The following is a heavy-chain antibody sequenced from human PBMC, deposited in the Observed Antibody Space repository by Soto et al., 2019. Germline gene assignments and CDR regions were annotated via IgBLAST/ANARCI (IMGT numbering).Heavy chain of an antibody. Sequence: QVQLVQSGAEVKKPGASAKVSCKASGYTFTSYGISWVRQAPGQGLEWMGWISAYNGNTNYAQKLQGRVTMTTDTSTSTAYMELRSLRSDDTAVYYCARDLVVVVPAARAGPYYYGMDVWGQGTTITVSS. CDR2: ISAYNGNT. V-gene: IGHV1-18*01. CDR1: GYTFTSYG. D-gene: IGHD2-2*01. CDR3: ARDLVVVVPAARAGPYYYGMDV. J-gene: IGHJ6*02.